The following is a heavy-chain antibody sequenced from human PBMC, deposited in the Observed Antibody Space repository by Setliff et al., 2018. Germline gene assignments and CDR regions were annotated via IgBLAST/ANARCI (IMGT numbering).Heavy chain of an antibody. J-gene: IGHJ3*02. V-gene: IGHV1-46*03. CDR3: ARDRFYNSWSGTSITAPHDAFDI. CDR1: GYTLSKYY. D-gene: IGHD3-3*01. CDR2: INPSGGLT. Sequence: GASVKVSCKASGYTLSKYYMHWVRQAPGRGLEWMGIINPSGGLTKYAQKFQGRVTMTSDTSTNTVYLEVSSLRSEDTAVYFCARDRFYNSWSGTSITAPHDAFDIWGQGTMVTV.